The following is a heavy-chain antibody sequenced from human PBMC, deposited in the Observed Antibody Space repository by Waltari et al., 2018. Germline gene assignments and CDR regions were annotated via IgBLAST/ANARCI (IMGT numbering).Heavy chain of an antibody. CDR1: GFTFTSYA. CDR3: AKDVALLVVPAAHDWFDP. J-gene: IGHJ5*02. V-gene: IGHV3-23*04. D-gene: IGHD2-2*01. CDR2: IRGAGMTT. Sequence: VQLVDSGGDMVQPGGSLRLSCAASGFTFTSYAMHWVRQAPGKGLEWVEGIRGAGMTTYYADSVRGRFTISRDNAKNTVYLQMDSLRVEDTAVYYCAKDVALLVVPAAHDWFDPWGQGTLVTVSS.